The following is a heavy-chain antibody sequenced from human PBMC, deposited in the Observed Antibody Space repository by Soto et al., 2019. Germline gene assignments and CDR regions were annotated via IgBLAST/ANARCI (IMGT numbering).Heavy chain of an antibody. CDR3: ARTSAAGTVAPSDY. Sequence: SVKGSCKASGGTFSSYAISWVRQAPGQGLEWMGGIIPIFGTANYAQKFQGRVTITADESTSTACMELSSLRSEDTAVYYCARTSAAGTVAPSDYWGQGTLVSVSS. CDR2: IIPIFGTA. CDR1: GGTFSSYA. V-gene: IGHV1-69*13. J-gene: IGHJ4*02. D-gene: IGHD6-13*01.